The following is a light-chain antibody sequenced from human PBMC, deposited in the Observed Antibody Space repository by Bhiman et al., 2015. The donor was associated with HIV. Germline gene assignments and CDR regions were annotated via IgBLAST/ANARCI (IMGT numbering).Light chain of an antibody. Sequence: QSALTQPASVSGSPGQSVTISCTGTSSDVGVFNYVSWYQQHPGKAPRLIIYDVNERPSGVSDHFSASKSGNTASLTISGLQAEDEADYYCAAWDDSLNGVVFGGGTKLTVL. J-gene: IGLJ2*01. V-gene: IGLV2-14*03. CDR3: AAWDDSLNGVV. CDR2: DVN. CDR1: SSDVGVFNY.